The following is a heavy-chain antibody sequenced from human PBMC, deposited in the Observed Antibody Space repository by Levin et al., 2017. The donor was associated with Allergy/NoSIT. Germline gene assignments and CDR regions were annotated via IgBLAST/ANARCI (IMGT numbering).Heavy chain of an antibody. CDR3: ARGGFATGTRGWFDP. V-gene: IGHV4-34*01. J-gene: IGHJ5*02. CDR1: GGSFSDYY. D-gene: IGHD1-1*01. CDR2: INHSGST. Sequence: SQTLSLTCGVYGGSFSDYYWSWIRQPPGKGLEWIGEINHSGSTNYNPSLKSRVTISVDTSKNQFSLNLSSVTAADTAVFYCARGGFATGTRGWFDPWGQGTLVTVSS.